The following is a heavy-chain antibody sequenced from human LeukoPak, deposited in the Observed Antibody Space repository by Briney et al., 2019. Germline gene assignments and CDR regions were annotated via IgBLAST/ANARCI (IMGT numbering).Heavy chain of an antibody. CDR3: ITEVGKGSH. CDR2: IKSDGSNI. V-gene: IGHV3-74*01. CDR1: GFTFSSYW. J-gene: IGHJ4*02. D-gene: IGHD1-26*01. Sequence: GGSLRLSCAASGFTFSSYWMHWVRQDPGKGLVWVSNIKSDGSNINYADSVKGRFTISRDNAKNTLYLQMNSLRAEDAAVYYCITEVGKGSHWGQGTLVTVSS.